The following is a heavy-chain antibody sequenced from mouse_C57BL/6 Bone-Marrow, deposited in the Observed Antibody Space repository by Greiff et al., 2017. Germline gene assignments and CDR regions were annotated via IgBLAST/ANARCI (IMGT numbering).Heavy chain of an antibody. Sequence: VQLQQSGAELARPGASVKLSCKASGYTFTSYGISWVKQRTGQGLEWIGEIYPRSGNTYYNEKFKGKATLTADKYSSTAYMELRSLTSEDSAVYFCARVGYYWFAYWGQGTLVTVSA. J-gene: IGHJ3*01. CDR1: GYTFTSYG. CDR3: ARVGYYWFAY. D-gene: IGHD2-3*01. CDR2: IYPRSGNT. V-gene: IGHV1-81*01.